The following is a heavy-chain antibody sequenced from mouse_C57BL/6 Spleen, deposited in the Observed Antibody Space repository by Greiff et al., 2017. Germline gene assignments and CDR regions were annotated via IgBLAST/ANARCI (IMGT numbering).Heavy chain of an antibody. Sequence: QVQLQQSGPELVKPGASVKISCKASGYAFSSSWMNWVKQRPGKGLEWIGRIYPGDGNTNYNGKFKGKATLTADKSSSTAYMQLSSLTSEDSAVYFCARVLRYYFGYWGQGTTLTVAS. CDR2: IYPGDGNT. V-gene: IGHV1-82*01. CDR3: ARVLRYYFGY. D-gene: IGHD1-1*01. CDR1: GYAFSSSW. J-gene: IGHJ2*01.